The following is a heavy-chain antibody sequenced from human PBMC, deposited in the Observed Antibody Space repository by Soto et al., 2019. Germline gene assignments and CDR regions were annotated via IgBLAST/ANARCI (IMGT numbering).Heavy chain of an antibody. V-gene: IGHV5-10-1*01. CDR1: GYTFTNHL. D-gene: IGHD3-22*01. Sequence: PVESLKISFQGSGYTFTNHLITWVRQMPVKGLEWMGRINPSDSHTNYSPSFEGHVTMSVDKSISTAYLQWSSLKASDTAMYYCARHASYYVSSGYFGTYWGQGTLVTLSS. CDR3: ARHASYYVSSGYFGTY. CDR2: INPSDSHT. J-gene: IGHJ4*02.